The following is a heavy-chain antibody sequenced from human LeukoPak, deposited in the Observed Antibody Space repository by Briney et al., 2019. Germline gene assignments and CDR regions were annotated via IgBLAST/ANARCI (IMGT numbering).Heavy chain of an antibody. Sequence: GGSLRLSCAASGFTFDDYGMSWVRQAPGKGLEWVSGINWNGGSTGYADSVKGRFTISRDNAENSLYLQMNSLRAEDTALYYCARDFSGYVQDYWGQGTLVTVSS. J-gene: IGHJ4*02. CDR2: INWNGGST. CDR3: ARDFSGYVQDY. D-gene: IGHD5-12*01. CDR1: GFTFDDYG. V-gene: IGHV3-20*04.